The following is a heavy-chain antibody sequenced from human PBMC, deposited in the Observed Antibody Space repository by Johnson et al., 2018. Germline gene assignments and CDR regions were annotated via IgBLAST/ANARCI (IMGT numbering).Heavy chain of an antibody. D-gene: IGHD3-10*01. Sequence: VQLVESGGGLEQXGRSLRLXCAASGFTFDDYAMHWVRQVPGKGLEWVSGISWNSGNIGYTDSVKGRFTISRDNSKNTLYLQMNSLRAEDTAVYYCARCPMVRGVDTPNYYYYGLDVWGQGTTVTVSS. V-gene: IGHV3-9*01. CDR1: GFTFDDYA. J-gene: IGHJ6*02. CDR2: ISWNSGNI. CDR3: ARCPMVRGVDTPNYYYYGLDV.